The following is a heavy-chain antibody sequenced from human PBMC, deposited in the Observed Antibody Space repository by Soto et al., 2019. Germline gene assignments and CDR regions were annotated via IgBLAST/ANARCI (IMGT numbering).Heavy chain of an antibody. V-gene: IGHV1-8*01. J-gene: IGHJ4*02. CDR2: MNPYSGHT. Sequence: GASVKVSCKASGYTFTTYDISWVRQATGQGLEWMGWMNPYSGHTGFAQKFQGRVTVTRNTSISTVYMELSGLRPDDTAVYYCARRKERSGPHYFDYWGQGRLVTVSS. CDR3: ARRKERSGPHYFDY. D-gene: IGHD6-25*01. CDR1: GYTFTTYD.